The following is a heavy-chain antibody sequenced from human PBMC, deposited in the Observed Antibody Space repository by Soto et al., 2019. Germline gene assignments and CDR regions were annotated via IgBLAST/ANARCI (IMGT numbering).Heavy chain of an antibody. V-gene: IGHV4-4*02. CDR3: ARETAVAGTYWFDP. Sequence: TSETLSLTCAVSGGSISSSNWWSWVRQPPGKGLEWIGEIYHSGSTNYNPSLKSRVTISVDKSKNQFSLKLSSVTAADTAVYYCARETAVAGTYWFDPWGQGTLVTVSS. CDR2: IYHSGST. CDR1: GGSISSSNW. J-gene: IGHJ5*02. D-gene: IGHD6-19*01.